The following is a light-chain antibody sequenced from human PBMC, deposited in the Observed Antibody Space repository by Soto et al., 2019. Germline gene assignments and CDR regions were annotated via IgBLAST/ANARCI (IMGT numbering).Light chain of an antibody. V-gene: IGLV2-14*01. CDR3: SSYRRSTSLV. Sequence: QSALTQPASVSGSPGQSITISCTGTSSDIGASNYVSWYQQHPGKAPKLMLYEVTHRPSGVSNRFSGSKSDNTASLTISGLQAEDEAEYYCSSYRRSTSLVFGGGTTLTVL. CDR2: EVT. J-gene: IGLJ2*01. CDR1: SSDIGASNY.